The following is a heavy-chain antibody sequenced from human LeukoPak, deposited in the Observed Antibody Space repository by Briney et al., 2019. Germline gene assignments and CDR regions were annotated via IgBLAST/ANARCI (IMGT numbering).Heavy chain of an antibody. J-gene: IGHJ4*02. Sequence: SETLSLTCTVSGGSITSHYWGWIRQPPGKGLEWIGYIYYSGSTNYNPSLKSRVTISIDTSKKQFSLKLSSVTAADTAVYYCARDYSSGWYGLWGQGTLVTVSS. CDR1: GGSITSHY. CDR3: ARDYSSGWYGL. D-gene: IGHD6-19*01. CDR2: IYYSGST. V-gene: IGHV4-59*11.